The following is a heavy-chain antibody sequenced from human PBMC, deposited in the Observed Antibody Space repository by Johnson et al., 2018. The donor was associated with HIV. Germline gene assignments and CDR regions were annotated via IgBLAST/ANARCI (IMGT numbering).Heavy chain of an antibody. CDR1: GVTLTNTW. J-gene: IGHJ3*02. CDR2: IRSKANSYAT. CDR3: TTDGYSSSWNRDAFDI. Sequence: VQLVESGGGLVNPGGSLKLSCAASGVTLTNTWMNWVRQAPGKGLEWVGRIRSKANSYATAYAASVKGRLTISRDDSKNTLYLQMNSLKTEDTAVYYCTTDGYSSSWNRDAFDIWGQGTMVTVSS. D-gene: IGHD6-13*01. V-gene: IGHV3-15*01.